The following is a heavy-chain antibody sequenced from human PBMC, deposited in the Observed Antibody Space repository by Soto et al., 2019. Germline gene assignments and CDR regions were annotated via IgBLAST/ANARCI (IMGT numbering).Heavy chain of an antibody. V-gene: IGHV1-46*01. CDR1: GYTFTSYY. CDR3: AGAPGRRSFAY. J-gene: IGHJ4*02. CDR2: INPSGGSP. Sequence: QVQLVQSGAEVKKPGASVKVSCKASGYTFTSYYMHWVRQAPGQGLEWMGIINPSGGSPSYAPKCPRSATTTRATSTRAVSMVLSSRGSEYPAVSSRAGAPGRRSFAYWGQGALVTVSS.